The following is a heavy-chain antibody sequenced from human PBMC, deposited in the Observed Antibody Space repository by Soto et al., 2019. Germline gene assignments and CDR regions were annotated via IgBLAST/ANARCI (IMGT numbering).Heavy chain of an antibody. D-gene: IGHD3-22*01. V-gene: IGHV1-69*13. CDR3: ARGPGYYYDSSGYREQAY. Sequence: ASVKISGKASGGTFSSYAISWVRQAPGQGLEWMGGIIPIFGTANYAQKFQGRVTITADESTSTAYMELSSLRSEDTAVYYCARGPGYYYDSSGYREQAYWGQGTLVTVSS. CDR1: GGTFSSYA. J-gene: IGHJ4*02. CDR2: IIPIFGTA.